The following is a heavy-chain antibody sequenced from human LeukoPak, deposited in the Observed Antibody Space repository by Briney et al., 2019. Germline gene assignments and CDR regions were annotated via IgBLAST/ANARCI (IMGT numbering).Heavy chain of an antibody. Sequence: GGSLRLSCAASGFTFSNYEMHWVRQAPGKGLEWVSYISSSGSFIYYADSVKGRFTISRDNAKNSLYLHMNSLRAEDTALYYCAREPYYDSSGYSPDYWGQGTLVTVSS. CDR3: AREPYYDSSGYSPDY. J-gene: IGHJ4*02. V-gene: IGHV3-48*03. D-gene: IGHD3-22*01. CDR2: ISSSGSFI. CDR1: GFTFSNYE.